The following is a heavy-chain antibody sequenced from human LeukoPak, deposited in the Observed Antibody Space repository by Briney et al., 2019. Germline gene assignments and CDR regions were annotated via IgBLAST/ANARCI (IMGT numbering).Heavy chain of an antibody. D-gene: IGHD6-13*01. V-gene: IGHV4-59*12. CDR3: ARTGYSSSYYKFRFDY. CDR1: GGSISSYY. CDR2: IYYSGST. Sequence: SETLSLTCTVSGGSISSYYWSWIRQPPGKGLEWIGYIYYSGSTNYNPSLKSRVIISVDTSKNQFSLKMSSVTAADTAVYYCARTGYSSSYYKFRFDYWGQGTLVTVSS. J-gene: IGHJ4*02.